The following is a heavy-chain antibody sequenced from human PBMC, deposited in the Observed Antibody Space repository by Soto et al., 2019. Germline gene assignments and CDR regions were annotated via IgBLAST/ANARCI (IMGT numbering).Heavy chain of an antibody. CDR3: AREAYNWNYGGAPRGMDV. J-gene: IGHJ6*02. CDR1: GFTFSSYE. D-gene: IGHD1-7*01. Sequence: GGSLRLSCAASGFTFSSYEMNWVRQAPGKXLEWVSYISSSGSTIYYADSVKGRFTISRDNAKNSLYLQMNSLRAEDTAVYYCAREAYNWNYGGAPRGMDVWGQGTTVTVSS. V-gene: IGHV3-48*03. CDR2: ISSSGSTI.